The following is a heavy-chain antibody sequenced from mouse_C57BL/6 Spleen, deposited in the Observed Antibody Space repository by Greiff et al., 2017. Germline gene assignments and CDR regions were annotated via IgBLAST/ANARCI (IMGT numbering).Heavy chain of an antibody. Sequence: EVQLVESGGGLVKPGGSLKLSCAASGFTFSSYAMSWVRQTPEKRLEWVATISDGGSYTYYPDNVKGRFTISRDNAKNNLYLQMSHLKSEDTAMYYCAREGSSYFDYWGQGTTLTVSA. D-gene: IGHD1-3*01. V-gene: IGHV5-4*01. J-gene: IGHJ2*01. CDR1: GFTFSSYA. CDR3: AREGSSYFDY. CDR2: ISDGGSYT.